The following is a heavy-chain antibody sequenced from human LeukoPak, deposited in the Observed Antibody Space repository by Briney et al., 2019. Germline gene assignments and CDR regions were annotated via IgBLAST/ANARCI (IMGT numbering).Heavy chain of an antibody. V-gene: IGHV4-39*07. J-gene: IGHJ3*02. CDR2: IYYSGST. CDR1: GGSISSSSYY. Sequence: PSETLSLTCTVSGGSISSSSYYWGWIRQPPGKGLQWIGSIYYSGSTYYNPSLKRRITISVDTSKNQLSLKLTSVTAADTAVYYCARERDYYDSTGYVDAFDIWGQGAMVTVSS. D-gene: IGHD3-22*01. CDR3: ARERDYYDSTGYVDAFDI.